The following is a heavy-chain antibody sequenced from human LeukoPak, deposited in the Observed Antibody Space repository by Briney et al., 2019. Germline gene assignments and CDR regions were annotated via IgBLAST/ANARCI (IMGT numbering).Heavy chain of an antibody. Sequence: SETLSLTCAVSGGSFGDFYWSWIRQPPGKGLEWIGEINHSGYTNYYPSLESRVTISVDTSKNQFSLRLSSVTAADTAVYYCARNDYFGINNGMDVWGQGTTVTVS. CDR3: ARNDYFGINNGMDV. J-gene: IGHJ6*02. CDR2: INHSGYT. V-gene: IGHV4-34*01. CDR1: GGSFGDFY. D-gene: IGHD2/OR15-2a*01.